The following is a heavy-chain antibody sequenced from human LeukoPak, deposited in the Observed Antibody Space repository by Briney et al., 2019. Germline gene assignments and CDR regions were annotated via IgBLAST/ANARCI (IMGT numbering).Heavy chain of an antibody. V-gene: IGHV1-2*02. J-gene: IGHJ4*02. CDR2: INPNSGGT. Sequence: ASVKVSCKASGYTFTCYYMHWVRQAPGQGLEWMGWINPNSGGTNYAQKFQGRVTMTRDTSISTAYMELSRLRSDDTAVYYCARAERPYTVTPDYWGQGTLVTVSS. CDR1: GYTFTCYY. CDR3: ARAERPYTVTPDY. D-gene: IGHD4-11*01.